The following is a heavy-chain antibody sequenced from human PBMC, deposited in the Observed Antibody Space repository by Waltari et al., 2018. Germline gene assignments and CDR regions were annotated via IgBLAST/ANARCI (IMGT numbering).Heavy chain of an antibody. CDR3: VMYSSSFLGDC. Sequence: EVQLVESGGGLVQPGGSLRLSCTASGFPFSTYWMHWVRRAPGKGLGSVSNINLDGGITRYADSVKGRFTISRDNAQNTLFLQMDSLRPEDSALYYCVMYSSSFLGDCWGRGTLVTVSS. D-gene: IGHD6-19*01. V-gene: IGHV3-74*01. CDR1: GFPFSTYW. CDR2: INLDGGIT. J-gene: IGHJ4*02.